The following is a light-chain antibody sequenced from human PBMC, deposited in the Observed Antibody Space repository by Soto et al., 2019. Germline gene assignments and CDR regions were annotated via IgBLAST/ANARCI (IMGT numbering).Light chain of an antibody. Sequence: DVHMTQSPSSLSASVGDRVTITCQASQDIRNYLNWYQQKPGQVPKLLIYDATNLDTGVPFRFRGTLSGTHFTLSISSLQPEDIAVYYCQQYSDLPYSFGQGTRLDIK. CDR2: DAT. V-gene: IGKV1-33*01. J-gene: IGKJ2*03. CDR3: QQYSDLPYS. CDR1: QDIRNY.